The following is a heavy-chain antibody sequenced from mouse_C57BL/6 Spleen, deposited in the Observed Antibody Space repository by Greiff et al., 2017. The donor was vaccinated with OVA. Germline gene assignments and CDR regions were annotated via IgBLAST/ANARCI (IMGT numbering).Heavy chain of an antibody. CDR1: GFSFNTYA. CDR2: IRSKSNNYAT. Sequence: EVNVVESGGGLVQPKGSLKLSCAASGFSFNTYAMNWVRQAPGTGLEWVARIRSKSNNYATYYADSVKDRFTISRDDSESMLYLQMNNLKTEDTAMYYCVRRGYAMDYWGQGTSVTVSS. CDR3: VRRGYAMDY. V-gene: IGHV10-1*01. J-gene: IGHJ4*01.